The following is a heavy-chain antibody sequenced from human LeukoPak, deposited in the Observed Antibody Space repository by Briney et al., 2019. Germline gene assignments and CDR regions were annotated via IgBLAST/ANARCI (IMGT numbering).Heavy chain of an antibody. CDR2: IIPILGIA. CDR3: ARDYPDRGSLGY. Sequence: ASVKVSCKASGGTFSSYAISWVRQAPGQGLEWMGRIIPILGIANYAQKFQGRVTITADKSTSTAYTELSSLRSEDTAVYYCARDYPDRGSLGYWGQGTLVTVSS. J-gene: IGHJ4*02. V-gene: IGHV1-69*04. CDR1: GGTFSSYA. D-gene: IGHD3-3*01.